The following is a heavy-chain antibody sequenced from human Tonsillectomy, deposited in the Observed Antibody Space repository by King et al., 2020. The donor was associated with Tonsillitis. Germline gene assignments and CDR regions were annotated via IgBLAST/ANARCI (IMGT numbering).Heavy chain of an antibody. Sequence: QLQESGPGLVKPSETLSLTCTVSGGSISSSSYYWGWIRQPPGKGLEWIGSIYYSGSTYYNPSLKSRVTISVDTSKNQFSLKLSSVTAADTAVYYCARQDSWIAVVISRWGQGTLVTVSS. CDR1: GGSISSSSYY. D-gene: IGHD3-22*01. CDR2: IYYSGST. CDR3: ARQDSWIAVVISR. V-gene: IGHV4-39*07. J-gene: IGHJ4*02.